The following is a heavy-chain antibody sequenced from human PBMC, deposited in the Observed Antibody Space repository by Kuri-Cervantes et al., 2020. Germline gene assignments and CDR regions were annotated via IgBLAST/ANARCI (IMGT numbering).Heavy chain of an antibody. J-gene: IGHJ5*02. Sequence: GSLRLSCTVSGGSISSYYWSWIRQPPGKGLEWIGYIYYSGSTNYNPSLKSRVTISVDTSKNQFSLKLSSVTAADTAVYYCASFSLIVGASGSGYWFDPWGQGTLVTVSS. CDR3: ASFSLIVGASGSGYWFDP. CDR2: IYYSGST. CDR1: GGSISSYY. V-gene: IGHV4-59*01. D-gene: IGHD1-26*01.